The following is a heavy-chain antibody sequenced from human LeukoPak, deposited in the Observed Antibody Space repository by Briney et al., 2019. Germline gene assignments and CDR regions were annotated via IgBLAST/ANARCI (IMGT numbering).Heavy chain of an antibody. D-gene: IGHD3-10*01. CDR2: IYTSGST. V-gene: IGHV4-61*02. J-gene: IGHJ6*03. CDR1: GGSISSSSYS. CDR3: ATRAGSGSRFTHYYYYYYMDV. Sequence: SETLSLTCTVSGGSISSSSYSWSWIRQPAGKGLEWIGRIYTSGSTNYIPSLKSRVTISVDTSKNQFSLKLSSVTAAHTAVYYCATRAGSGSRFTHYYYYYYMDVWGKGTTVTISS.